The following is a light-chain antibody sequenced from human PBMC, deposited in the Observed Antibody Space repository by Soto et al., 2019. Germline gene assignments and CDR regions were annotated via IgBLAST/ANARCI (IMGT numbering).Light chain of an antibody. CDR2: QSN. J-gene: IGLJ3*02. Sequence: QSVLTQPPSASGTTGQRVTISCSGSGSNIGSHSVFWYQQLPGTAPKLLIYQSNHRPSGVPDRFSGSRSGTSASLAISGLRSDDEADYYCAAWDTSLSNRVFGGGTKLTVL. CDR3: AAWDTSLSNRV. V-gene: IGLV1-47*01. CDR1: GSNIGSHS.